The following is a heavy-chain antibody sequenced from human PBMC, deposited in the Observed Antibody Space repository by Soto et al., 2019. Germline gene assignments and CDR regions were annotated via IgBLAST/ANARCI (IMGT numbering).Heavy chain of an antibody. CDR1: GFTCGGYG. V-gene: IGHV3-33*01. J-gene: IGHJ3*02. CDR3: ARGDGSNSCNAGCAFDI. Sequence: GVPQRDWCGASGFTCGGYGGHWVRQAPGKGLEWVAVIWYDGSNKYYADSVKGRFTISRDNSKNTLYLQMNSLRAEDTAVYYCARGDGSNSCNAGCAFDIWGQGTIVTVS. D-gene: IGHD2-2*01. CDR2: IWYDGSNK.